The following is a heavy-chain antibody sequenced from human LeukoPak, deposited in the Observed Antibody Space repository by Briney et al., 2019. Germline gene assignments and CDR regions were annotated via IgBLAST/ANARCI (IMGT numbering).Heavy chain of an antibody. D-gene: IGHD5-12*01. J-gene: IGHJ5*02. CDR1: GYTFTSYG. Sequence: ASVKVSFKASGYTFTSYGISWVRQAPGQGLEWMGWISAYNGNTNYAQKLQGRATMTTDTSTSTAYMELRSLRSDDTAVYYCARDPHSGYEDWFDPWGQGTLVTVSS. V-gene: IGHV1-18*01. CDR2: ISAYNGNT. CDR3: ARDPHSGYEDWFDP.